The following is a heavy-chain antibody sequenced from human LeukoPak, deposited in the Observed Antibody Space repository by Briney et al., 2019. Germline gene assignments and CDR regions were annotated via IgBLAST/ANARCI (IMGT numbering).Heavy chain of an antibody. CDR2: IYYSGST. V-gene: IGHV4-61*01. CDR1: GYSISSGYY. CDR3: ARGGGPLAARLPFVY. D-gene: IGHD3-10*01. J-gene: IGHJ4*02. Sequence: PSETLSLTCTVSGYSISSGYYWSWIRQPPGKGLEWIGYIYYSGSTNYNPSLKSRVTISVDTSKNQLSLKLSSVTAADTAVYYCARGGGPLAARLPFVYWGQGTLVTVSS.